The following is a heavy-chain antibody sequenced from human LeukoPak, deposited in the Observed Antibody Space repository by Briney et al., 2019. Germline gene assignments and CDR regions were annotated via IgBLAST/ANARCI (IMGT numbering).Heavy chain of an antibody. CDR3: ARESGDVYYYYYGMDV. CDR2: IYYSGST. J-gene: IGHJ6*02. D-gene: IGHD3-10*01. CDR1: GGSISSYY. V-gene: IGHV4-59*12. Sequence: SETLSLTCTVSGGSISSYYWSWIRQPPGKGLEWIGYIYYSGSTYYNPSLKSRVTISVDTSKNQFSLKLSSVTAADTAVYYCARESGDVYYYYYGMDVWGQGTTVTVSS.